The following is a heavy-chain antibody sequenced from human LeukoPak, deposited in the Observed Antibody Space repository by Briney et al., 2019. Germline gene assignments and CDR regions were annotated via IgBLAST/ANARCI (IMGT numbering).Heavy chain of an antibody. J-gene: IGHJ4*02. CDR2: MNPNSGNT. D-gene: IGHD5-24*01. Sequence: GASVKVSCKASGYTFTSYDINWVRQATGHGLEWMGWMNPNSGNTGYAQKFQCRVTMTRNTPISTAYMELSSLRSDDTAVYYCARGGPRWLQLKPFDYWGQGTLVTVSS. V-gene: IGHV1-8*01. CDR1: GYTFTSYD. CDR3: ARGGPRWLQLKPFDY.